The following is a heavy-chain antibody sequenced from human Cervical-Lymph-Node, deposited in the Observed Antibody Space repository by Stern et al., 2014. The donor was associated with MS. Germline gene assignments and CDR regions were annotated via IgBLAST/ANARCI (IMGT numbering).Heavy chain of an antibody. CDR1: GLTVSSSY. CDR3: ATGSPPDY. CDR2: MYSDGST. D-gene: IGHD1-26*01. J-gene: IGHJ4*02. Sequence: EVQLLESGGGLIQPGGSLRLSCATSGLTVSSSYMSWVRQAPGKGLEWISLMYSDGSTYFADSVKGRFSVSRDHSKNTLSLQMTSLRAEDTAVYYCATGSPPDYWGQGTLVTVSS. V-gene: IGHV3-53*01.